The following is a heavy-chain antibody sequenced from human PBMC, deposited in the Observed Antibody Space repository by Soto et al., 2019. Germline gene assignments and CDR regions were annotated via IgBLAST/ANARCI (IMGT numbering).Heavy chain of an antibody. D-gene: IGHD1-1*01. CDR1: GGSISSSSYY. CDR2: IYYSGST. Sequence: SETLSLTCTFSGGSISSSSYYWGWIRQPPGKGLEWIGSIYYSGSTYYNPSLKSRVTISVDTSKNQFSLKLSSVTAADTAVYYCARGPTATGPFHYWGQGTLVTVSS. V-gene: IGHV4-39*01. CDR3: ARGPTATGPFHY. J-gene: IGHJ4*02.